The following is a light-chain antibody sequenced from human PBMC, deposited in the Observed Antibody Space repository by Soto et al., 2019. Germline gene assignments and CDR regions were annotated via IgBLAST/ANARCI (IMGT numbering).Light chain of an antibody. CDR1: QSVSSN. CDR3: QQYNNWPPLT. Sequence: ELVMTQSPATLSVSPGERATLSCRASQSVSSNLAWYQQKPGQTPRLLIYDASTRATGIPARFSGSGSGTEFTLTITILQSEDFAVYYCQQYNNWPPLTFGGGTKVEIK. V-gene: IGKV3-15*01. J-gene: IGKJ4*01. CDR2: DAS.